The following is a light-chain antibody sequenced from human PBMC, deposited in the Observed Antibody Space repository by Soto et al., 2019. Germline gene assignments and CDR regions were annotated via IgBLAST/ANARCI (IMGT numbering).Light chain of an antibody. Sequence: SYELTQPPSVSVSPGQTASITCSGEKLGNKYACWYQQKSGQSPVLIIYQDNKRPSGIPERFSGSNSGNTATLTITGTQAMDEADYYCHTWDSSTVVFGGGTRLTVL. J-gene: IGLJ2*01. CDR2: QDN. CDR1: KLGNKY. V-gene: IGLV3-1*01. CDR3: HTWDSSTVV.